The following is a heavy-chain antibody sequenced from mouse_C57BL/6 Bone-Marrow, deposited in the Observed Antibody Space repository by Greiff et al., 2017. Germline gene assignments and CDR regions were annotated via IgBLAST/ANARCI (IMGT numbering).Heavy chain of an antibody. D-gene: IGHD1-1*01. V-gene: IGHV2-9-1*01. CDR3: ARGDYYGSSYGYFDV. Sequence: VQLQQSGPGLVAPSQSLSITCTVSGFSLTSYAISWVRQPPGKGLEWLGVIWTGGGTNYNSALKSRLSISKDNSKSQVFLKMNSLQTDDTARYYCARGDYYGSSYGYFDVWGTGTTVTVSS. CDR1: GFSLTSYA. J-gene: IGHJ1*03. CDR2: IWTGGGT.